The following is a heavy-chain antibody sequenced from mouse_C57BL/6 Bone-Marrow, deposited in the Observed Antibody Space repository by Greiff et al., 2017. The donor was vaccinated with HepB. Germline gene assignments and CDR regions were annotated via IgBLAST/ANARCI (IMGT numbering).Heavy chain of an antibody. V-gene: IGHV5-9-1*02. Sequence: EVMLVESGEGLVKPGGSLKLSCAASGFTFSSYAMSWVRQTPEKRLEWVAYISSGGDYIYYADTVKGRFTISRDNARNTLYLQMSSLKSEDTAMYYCTRDNGYLLFFAYWGQGTLVTVSA. CDR1: GFTFSSYA. CDR2: ISSGGDYI. D-gene: IGHD2-3*01. CDR3: TRDNGYLLFFAY. J-gene: IGHJ3*01.